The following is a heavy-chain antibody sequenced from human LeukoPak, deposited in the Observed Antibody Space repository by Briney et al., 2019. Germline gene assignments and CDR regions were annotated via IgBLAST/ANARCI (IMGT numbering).Heavy chain of an antibody. J-gene: IGHJ3*02. CDR3: ARSPYSSGWYAFDI. V-gene: IGHV4-61*01. CDR1: GGSVSSGSYY. Sequence: SETQSLTCTVSGGSVSSGSYYWSWIRQPPGKGLEWIGYIYYSGSTNYNPSLKSRVTISVDTSKNQFSLKLSSVTAADTAVYYCARSPYSSGWYAFDIWGQGTMVTVSS. CDR2: IYYSGST. D-gene: IGHD6-19*01.